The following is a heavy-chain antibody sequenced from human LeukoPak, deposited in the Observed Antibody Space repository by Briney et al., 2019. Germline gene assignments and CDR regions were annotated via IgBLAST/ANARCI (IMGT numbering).Heavy chain of an antibody. V-gene: IGHV4-59*08. J-gene: IGHJ4*02. CDR3: ALTPSSGWSAHLFDS. CDR1: GGTISSYY. CDR2: IYYSGST. Sequence: SETLSLTCTVSGGTISSYYWSWIRQPPGKGLEWMGYIYYSGSTNYNPSLKTRVSISVDTSKNQFSLQLRSVTGADTAVYYCALTPSSGWSAHLFDSWGQGTLVTVSS. D-gene: IGHD6-19*01.